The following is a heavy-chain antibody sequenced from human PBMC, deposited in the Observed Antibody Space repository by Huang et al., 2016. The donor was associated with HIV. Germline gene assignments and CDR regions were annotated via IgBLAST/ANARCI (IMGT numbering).Heavy chain of an antibody. V-gene: IGHV1-2*02. J-gene: IGHJ4*02. Sequence: QVQLVQSGAEVKKPGASVKVSCKPSGYAFADYFIHWVRQAPGQGLEWMAWVNPNNGATNEDQKFRGRLTVTGDTSMRTAYMELSGLTSDDTAKYYCTRDGVAPDEEFDYWGQGTVIIVSS. CDR2: VNPNNGAT. CDR3: TRDGVAPDEEFDY. CDR1: GYAFADYF. D-gene: IGHD5-12*01.